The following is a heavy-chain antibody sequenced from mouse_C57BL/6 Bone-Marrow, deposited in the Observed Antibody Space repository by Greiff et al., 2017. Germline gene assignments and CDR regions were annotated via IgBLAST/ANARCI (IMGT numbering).Heavy chain of an antibody. V-gene: IGHV1-26*01. CDR2: INPNNGGT. CDR1: GYTFTDYY. D-gene: IGHD4-1*01. J-gene: IGHJ1*03. CDR3: ARGWDGYFDV. Sequence: VQLQQSGPGLVKPGASVKISCKASGYTFTDYYMNWVKQSHGKSLEWIGDINPNNGGTSYNQKFKGKATLTVDKSSSTAYMELRSLTSEDSAVYYCARGWDGYFDVWGTGTTVTVSS.